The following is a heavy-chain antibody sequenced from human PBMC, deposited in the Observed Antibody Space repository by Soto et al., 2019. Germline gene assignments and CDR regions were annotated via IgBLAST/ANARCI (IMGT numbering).Heavy chain of an antibody. V-gene: IGHV1-69*06. CDR1: GGTFSSYA. D-gene: IGHD3-22*01. CDR2: IIPIFGTA. CDR3: AREVGDSSGYDAFDI. Sequence: ASVKVSCKASGGTFSSYAISWVRQAPGQGLEWMGGIIPIFGTANYAQKFQGRVTITADKSTSTAYMELSSLRSEDTAVYYCAREVGDSSGYDAFDIWGQGTMVTVSS. J-gene: IGHJ3*02.